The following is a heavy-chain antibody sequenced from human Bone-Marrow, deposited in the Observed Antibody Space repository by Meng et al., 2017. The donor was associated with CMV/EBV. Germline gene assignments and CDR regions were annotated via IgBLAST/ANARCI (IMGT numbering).Heavy chain of an antibody. CDR3: ARELVSGYDSGRGNYYYYGMDV. CDR2: IIPIFGTA. D-gene: IGHD5-12*01. V-gene: IGHV1-69*08. CDR1: YT. J-gene: IGHJ6*02. Sequence: YTISWVRQAPGQGLEWMGRIIPIFGTANYAQKFQGRVTITADKSTSTAYMELSSLRSEDTAVYYCARELVSGYDSGRGNYYYYGMDVWGQGTTVTVSS.